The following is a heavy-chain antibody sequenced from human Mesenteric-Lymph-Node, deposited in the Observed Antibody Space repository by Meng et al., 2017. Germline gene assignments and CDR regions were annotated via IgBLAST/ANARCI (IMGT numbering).Heavy chain of an antibody. Sequence: GESLKISCAASGFTFSSSWMHWVRQAPGKGLVWVSRMNSDGSSTSYADSVKGRFTISRDNAKNTLYLQLNSLRAEDTAVYYCAREVVSQGHQFDYWGQGTLGTVSA. CDR2: MNSDGSST. J-gene: IGHJ4*02. CDR1: GFTFSSSW. V-gene: IGHV3-74*01. D-gene: IGHD2-2*01. CDR3: AREVVSQGHQFDY.